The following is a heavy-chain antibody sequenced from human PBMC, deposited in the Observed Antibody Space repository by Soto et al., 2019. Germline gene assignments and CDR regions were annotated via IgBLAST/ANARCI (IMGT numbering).Heavy chain of an antibody. D-gene: IGHD2-8*01. Sequence: EVQLVETGGGLIQPGGSLRLSCAASGFTVSSNYMSWVRQAPGKGLEWVSVIYSGGSTYYADSVKGRFTNSRDNSKNTLYLQMNSLRAEDTAVYYCARDTNGEVRGAYYYGMDVWGQGTTVTVSS. V-gene: IGHV3-53*02. CDR2: IYSGGST. CDR1: GFTVSSNY. J-gene: IGHJ6*02. CDR3: ARDTNGEVRGAYYYGMDV.